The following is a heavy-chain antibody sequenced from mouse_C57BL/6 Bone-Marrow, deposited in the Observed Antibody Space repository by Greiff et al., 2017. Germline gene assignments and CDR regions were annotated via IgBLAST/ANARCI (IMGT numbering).Heavy chain of an antibody. CDR1: GYTFTGYW. CDR2: ILPGSGDT. CDR3: ARGYFWFFDV. D-gene: IGHD2-3*01. J-gene: IGHJ1*03. Sequence: VKLVESGAELMKPGASVKLSCKTTGYTFTGYWIEWVKQRPGRGLEWIGEILPGSGDTNYNEKFKGKATFTADTSSSTAYMQLSSLTTEDSAIYYCARGYFWFFDVWGTGTTVTVSS. V-gene: IGHV1-9*01.